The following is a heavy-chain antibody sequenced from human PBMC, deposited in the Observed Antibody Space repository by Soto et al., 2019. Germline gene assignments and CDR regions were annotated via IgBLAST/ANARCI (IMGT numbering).Heavy chain of an antibody. CDR1: GGSISSGDYY. V-gene: IGHV4-30-4*01. Sequence: TLSLTCTVSGGSISSGDYYWSWIRQPPGNGLEWIGYIYYSGSTFYNPSLKSRVTISVDTSKNQFSLKLSSVTAADTAVYYCAREELRFLEWLLPDYWGQGTLVTVSS. D-gene: IGHD3-3*01. CDR2: IYYSGST. J-gene: IGHJ4*02. CDR3: AREELRFLEWLLPDY.